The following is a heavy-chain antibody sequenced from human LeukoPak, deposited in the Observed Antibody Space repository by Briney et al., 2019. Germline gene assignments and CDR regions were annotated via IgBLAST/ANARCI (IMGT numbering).Heavy chain of an antibody. Sequence: SETLSLTCAVYGGSFSGYYWSWIRQPPGKGLEWIGEINHSGSTKYNPSLKSRVTISVDTSKNQFSLKLSSVTAADTAVYYCAGMVTSPYYYMDVWGKGTTVTVSS. J-gene: IGHJ6*03. CDR3: AGMVTSPYYYMDV. CDR2: INHSGST. D-gene: IGHD5-18*01. V-gene: IGHV4-34*01. CDR1: GGSFSGYY.